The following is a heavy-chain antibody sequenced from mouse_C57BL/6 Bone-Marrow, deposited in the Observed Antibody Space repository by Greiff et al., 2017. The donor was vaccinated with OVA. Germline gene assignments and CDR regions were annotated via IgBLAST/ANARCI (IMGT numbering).Heavy chain of an antibody. CDR1: GYTFTSYW. V-gene: IGHV1-50*01. Sequence: QVQLQQPGAELVKPGASVKLSCKASGYTFTSYWMQWVKQRPGQGLEWIGEIDPSDSYTNYNQKFKGKATLTVDTSSSTAYMQLSSLTSEDSAVYYCARVGDGYYLAWFAYWGQGTLVTVSA. J-gene: IGHJ3*01. CDR2: IDPSDSYT. CDR3: ARVGDGYYLAWFAY. D-gene: IGHD2-3*01.